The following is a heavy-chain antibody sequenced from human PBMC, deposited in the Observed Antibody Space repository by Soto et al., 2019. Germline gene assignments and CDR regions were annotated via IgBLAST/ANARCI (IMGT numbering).Heavy chain of an antibody. J-gene: IGHJ4*02. Sequence: SETLALTCTVSGGSISIGAYYWSWIRQHPGKGLEWIGYIYYSGSTYYNPSLKGRVTISVDTSKNQFSLKLSSVTAADTAVYYCARITPTVTTPILDYWGQGTLVTVSS. CDR3: ARITPTVTTPILDY. V-gene: IGHV4-31*03. CDR1: GGSISIGAYY. CDR2: IYYSGST. D-gene: IGHD4-17*01.